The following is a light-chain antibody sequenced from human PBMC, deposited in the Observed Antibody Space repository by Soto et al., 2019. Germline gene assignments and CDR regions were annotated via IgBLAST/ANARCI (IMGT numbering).Light chain of an antibody. CDR3: GSYTSKDTLV. V-gene: IGLV2-14*03. CDR2: DVS. J-gene: IGLJ3*02. Sequence: QSVLTQPASVSGSPGQSITISCTGTSSDVGGYDHVSWYQQHPGKAPKLIIYDVSIRPSGVSNRFSGSKSGNTASLAVSGLQAEDEADYYCGSYTSKDTLVFGGGTKLTVL. CDR1: SSDVGGYDH.